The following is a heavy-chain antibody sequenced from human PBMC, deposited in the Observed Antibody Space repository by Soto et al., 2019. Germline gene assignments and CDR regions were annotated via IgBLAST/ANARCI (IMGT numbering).Heavy chain of an antibody. D-gene: IGHD2-2*01. CDR1: GFSFSSYS. Sequence: EVQLVESGGGLVKPGGSLRLSCAASGFSFSSYSMNWVRQAPGKGLEWVASISSSRSYIYYADSVKGRFTIARDNAKNSLYLQMNSLRAEDTAVYYCARDYCSSTSCYYPWGQGVLVTVSS. J-gene: IGHJ5*02. V-gene: IGHV3-21*01. CDR3: ARDYCSSTSCYYP. CDR2: ISSSRSYI.